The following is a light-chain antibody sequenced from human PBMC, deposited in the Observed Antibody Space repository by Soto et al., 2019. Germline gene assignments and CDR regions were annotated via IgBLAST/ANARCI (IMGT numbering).Light chain of an antibody. V-gene: IGKV3-20*01. Sequence: ETVLTQAPGTLALSPRERATLSCRASQSVSNNYLAWYQQKPGQAPRLLIYGASNRATGIPDRFSGSGSGTDFTLTISRLEPEDFAVYYCQQYGRSGTFGQGTKVDIK. J-gene: IGKJ1*01. CDR3: QQYGRSGT. CDR1: QSVSNNY. CDR2: GAS.